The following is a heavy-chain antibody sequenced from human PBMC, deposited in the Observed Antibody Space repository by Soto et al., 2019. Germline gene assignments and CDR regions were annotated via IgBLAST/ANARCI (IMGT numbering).Heavy chain of an antibody. J-gene: IGHJ5*02. CDR2: IYYSGST. V-gene: IGHV4-39*01. CDR3: ATCIGAPGPGGWFDP. Sequence: QLQLQESGPGLVKPSETLPLTCTVSGGSISSTIYYWGWIRQPPGKGREWIGSIYYSGSTYYNPSLKSRVTKSVDTSNNQFSLKLTSVTAEDTAVYYCATCIGAPGPGGWFDPWGQGTLVTVSS. CDR1: GGSISSTIYY. D-gene: IGHD6-13*01.